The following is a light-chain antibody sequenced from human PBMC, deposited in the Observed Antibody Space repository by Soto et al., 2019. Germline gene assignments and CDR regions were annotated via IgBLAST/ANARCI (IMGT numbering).Light chain of an antibody. CDR3: QQSYSTPRT. V-gene: IGKV1-39*01. CDR2: DAS. CDR1: QSISSW. J-gene: IGKJ1*01. Sequence: DIQMTQSPSTLSASVGDRVTITCRASQSISSWLAWYQQKPGKAPKLLIYDASSLESGVPSRFSGSGSGTHFTLTISSLQPEDFATYYCQQSYSTPRTFGQRTKVDIK.